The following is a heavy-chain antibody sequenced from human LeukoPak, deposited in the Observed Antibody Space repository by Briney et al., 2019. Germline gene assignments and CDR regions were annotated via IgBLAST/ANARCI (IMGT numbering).Heavy chain of an antibody. Sequence: AGGSLRLSWAASGLMFSKSWMHWVRQVPGKGLVWVARIYNDGSTTNYADSVKGRFTIPRDNAANTLFLQMSSLRAEDTAVYYCAREKDDHGDPGPLDAWGQGDLVTVSS. V-gene: IGHV3-74*01. CDR3: AREKDDHGDPGPLDA. J-gene: IGHJ5*02. CDR2: IYNDGSTT. CDR1: GLMFSKSW. D-gene: IGHD4-17*01.